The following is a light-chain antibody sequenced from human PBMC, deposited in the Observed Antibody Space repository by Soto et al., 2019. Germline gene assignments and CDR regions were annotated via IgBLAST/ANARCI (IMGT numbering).Light chain of an antibody. Sequence: DIQMTQSPSTLSASVGDRVTITCRASQSLNGWLAWFQKKPGKAPKVLIYKVSNLESGVPLRFSGSGSETEFTLTIRSLKPDDFATYYCQQYNSNWWTFGQGTNVEIK. J-gene: IGKJ1*01. CDR2: KVS. V-gene: IGKV1-5*03. CDR1: QSLNGW. CDR3: QQYNSNWWT.